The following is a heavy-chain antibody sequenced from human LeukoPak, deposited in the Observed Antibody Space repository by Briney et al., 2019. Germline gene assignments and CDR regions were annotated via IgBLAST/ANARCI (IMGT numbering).Heavy chain of an antibody. CDR1: GFTFDDYA. CDR2: ISWNSGSI. V-gene: IGHV3-9*01. Sequence: GGSLRLSYAASGFTFDDYAMHWVGQAPGKGLEWVSGISWNSGSIGYADSVKGRFTISRDNAKNSLYLQMNSLRAEDTALYYCAKDRAAGGAFDIWGQGTMVTVSS. D-gene: IGHD6-13*01. CDR3: AKDRAAGGAFDI. J-gene: IGHJ3*02.